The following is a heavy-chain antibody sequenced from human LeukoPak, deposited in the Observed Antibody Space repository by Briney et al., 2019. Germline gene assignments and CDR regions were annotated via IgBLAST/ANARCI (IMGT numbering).Heavy chain of an antibody. D-gene: IGHD3-22*01. J-gene: IGHJ4*02. V-gene: IGHV3-21*01. CDR2: ISCSSSYI. CDR3: ASRYYYDSSGYYLDY. Sequence: GGSLRLACAASGFTFSSYSMNWVRQAPGKGLEWVSSISCSSSYIYYADSVKGRFTISRDNAKNSLYLQMNSLRAEDTAVYYCASRYYYDSSGYYLDYWGQGTLVTVSS. CDR1: GFTFSSYS.